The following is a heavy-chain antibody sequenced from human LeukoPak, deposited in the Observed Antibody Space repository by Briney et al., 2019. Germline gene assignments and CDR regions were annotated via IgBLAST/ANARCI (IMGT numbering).Heavy chain of an antibody. Sequence: ASVKVSDKASGYNFTSYYMHWVRQSPGQGLEWMGIINPSGGSTNYAQKFQGRVTMTRDMSTSTVYMELSSLRSEDTAMYYCARDWYDSSGYYLVWGQGTLVTVSS. V-gene: IGHV1-46*01. J-gene: IGHJ4*02. CDR1: GYNFTSYY. CDR2: INPSGGST. D-gene: IGHD3-22*01. CDR3: ARDWYDSSGYYLV.